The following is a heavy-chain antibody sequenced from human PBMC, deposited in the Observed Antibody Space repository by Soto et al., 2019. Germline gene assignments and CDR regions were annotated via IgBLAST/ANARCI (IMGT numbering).Heavy chain of an antibody. D-gene: IGHD2-21*02. Sequence: GGSLRLSCAASGFTFSTYAMSWVRQAPGKGLEGGSVISSGGTTTYYPDSVKGRFTISRDNSKNALFLQMNSLRAEDTAIYYCAQVLNGGNSAPDSGMDDWGQGTTVTVSS. J-gene: IGHJ6*02. CDR1: GFTFSTYA. CDR2: ISSGGTTT. CDR3: AQVLNGGNSAPDSGMDD. V-gene: IGHV3-23*01.